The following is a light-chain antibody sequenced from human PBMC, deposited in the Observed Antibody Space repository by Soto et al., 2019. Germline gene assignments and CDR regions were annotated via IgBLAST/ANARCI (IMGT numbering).Light chain of an antibody. CDR1: QSISSY. J-gene: IGKJ1*01. CDR3: QQSYSTLSWT. V-gene: IGKV1-39*01. CDR2: AAS. Sequence: DIQMTQSPSSLSASVVDRFTITCLASQSISSYLNWYQQKPGKAPKLLIYAASSLQSGVPSRFSGSGSGTDFTLTISSLQPEDFATYYCQQSYSTLSWTFGQGTKVDIK.